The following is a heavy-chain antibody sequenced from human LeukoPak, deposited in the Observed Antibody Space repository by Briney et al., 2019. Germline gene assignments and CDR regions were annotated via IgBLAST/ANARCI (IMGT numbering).Heavy chain of an antibody. CDR3: ATTGYSSHWEYF. CDR2: INSSDFDT. V-gene: IGHV5-51*01. CDR1: GYSLTSYW. Sequence: GESLKISCQISGYSLTSYWIGWARQMPGKGLEWKGIINSSDFDTLHSPSFQCHVTISLDKSISTASQPWTSLEASDTATYYCATTGYSSHWEYFWGQGTLVTVSS. D-gene: IGHD5-12*01. J-gene: IGHJ4*02.